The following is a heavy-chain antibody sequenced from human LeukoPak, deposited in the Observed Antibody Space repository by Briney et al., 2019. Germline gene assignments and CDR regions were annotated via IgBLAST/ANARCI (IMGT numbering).Heavy chain of an antibody. CDR2: IYYSGST. J-gene: IGHJ3*02. CDR1: GGSISSYY. CDR3: ASSPSIAVAPAAFDI. V-gene: IGHV4-59*08. D-gene: IGHD6-19*01. Sequence: LETLSLTCTVSGGSISSYYWSWIRQPPGKGLEWIGYIYYSGSTNYNPSLKSRVTISVDTSKNQFSLKLSSVTAADTAVYYCASSPSIAVAPAAFDIWGQGTMVTVSS.